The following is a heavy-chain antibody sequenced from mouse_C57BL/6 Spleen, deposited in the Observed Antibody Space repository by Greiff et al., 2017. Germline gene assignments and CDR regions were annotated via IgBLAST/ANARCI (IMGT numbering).Heavy chain of an antibody. D-gene: IGHD1-3*01. V-gene: IGHV6-6*01. Sequence: DVQLQESGGGLVQPGGSMKLSCAASGFTFSDAWMDWVRQSPEKGLEWVADIRNKANNHATYYAESVKGRFTISRDDSKSSVYLQMNSLRAEDTGIYYCIKRFAYWGQGTLVTVSA. CDR2: IRNKANNHAT. J-gene: IGHJ3*01. CDR3: IKRFAY. CDR1: GFTFSDAW.